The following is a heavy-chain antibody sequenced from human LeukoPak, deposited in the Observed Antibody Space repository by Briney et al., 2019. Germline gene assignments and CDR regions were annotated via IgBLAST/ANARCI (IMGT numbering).Heavy chain of an antibody. J-gene: IGHJ5*02. CDR3: ARGGAGTYYKRDGWFDP. CDR2: IIPILGIA. CDR1: GGTFSSYA. D-gene: IGHD3-10*01. V-gene: IGHV1-69*04. Sequence: SVKVSCKASGGTFSSYAISWVRQAPGQGLEWMGRIIPILGIANYAQKFQGRVTITADKSTSTAYMELSSLRSEDTAVYYCARGGAGTYYKRDGWFDPWGQGTVVTVSS.